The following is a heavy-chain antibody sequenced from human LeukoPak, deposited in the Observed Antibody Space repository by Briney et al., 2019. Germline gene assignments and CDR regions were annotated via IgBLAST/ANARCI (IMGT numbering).Heavy chain of an antibody. Sequence: GASVKVSCKASGYTLTGYYMHWVRQAPGQGLEWMGWINPNSGGTNYAQKFQGRVTMTRDTSISTAYMELSRLRSDDTAVYYCAREGCSGGSCYFWFDPWGQGTLVTVSS. CDR3: AREGCSGGSCYFWFDP. CDR2: INPNSGGT. J-gene: IGHJ5*02. V-gene: IGHV1-2*02. CDR1: GYTLTGYY. D-gene: IGHD2-15*01.